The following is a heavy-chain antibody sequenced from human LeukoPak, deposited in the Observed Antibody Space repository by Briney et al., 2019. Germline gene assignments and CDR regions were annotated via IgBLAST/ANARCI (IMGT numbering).Heavy chain of an antibody. CDR2: INHSGST. J-gene: IGHJ4*02. CDR1: GGSFSGYY. V-gene: IGHV4-34*01. D-gene: IGHD2-2*01. Sequence: SETLSLTCAVYGGSFSGYYWSWIRQPPGKGLEWIGEINHSGSTNYNPSLKSRVTISVDTSKNQFSLKLSSVTAADTAVYYCARGGGCSSTSCHFPHDYWGQGTLVTVSS. CDR3: ARGGGCSSTSCHFPHDY.